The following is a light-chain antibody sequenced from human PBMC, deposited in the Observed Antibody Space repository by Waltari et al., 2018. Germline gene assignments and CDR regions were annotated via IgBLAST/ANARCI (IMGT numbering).Light chain of an antibody. CDR3: MQATHWPLT. CDR2: KVS. Sequence: DVVMTQYPLSLPVSLGQPASTPCRSSQSLVHTDGHSYLNWVQQRPGQSPRRLIYKVSNRDSGVPDRCSGSGSGTAFTLKISRVEAEDVGIYYCMQATHWPLTFGQGTKVEIK. V-gene: IGKV2-30*02. J-gene: IGKJ1*01. CDR1: QSLVHTDGHSY.